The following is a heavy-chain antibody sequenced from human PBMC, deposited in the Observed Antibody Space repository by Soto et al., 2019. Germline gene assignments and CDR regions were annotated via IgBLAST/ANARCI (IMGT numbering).Heavy chain of an antibody. J-gene: IGHJ5*02. CDR3: ARLSSSFELGFDP. Sequence: SETLSLTCAVYGGSFSGYYWSWIRHPPGKGLEWIGEINHSGSTNYNPSLKSRVTISVDTSKNQFSLKLSSVTAADTAVYYCARLSSSFELGFDPWGQGTLVTVSS. D-gene: IGHD6-6*01. CDR1: GGSFSGYY. V-gene: IGHV4-34*01. CDR2: INHSGST.